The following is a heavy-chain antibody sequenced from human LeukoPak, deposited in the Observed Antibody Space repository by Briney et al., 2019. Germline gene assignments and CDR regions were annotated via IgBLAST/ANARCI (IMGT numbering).Heavy chain of an antibody. CDR2: IIPNSGGT. CDR1: GYTFTGYY. CDR3: AAVGVVVPAAILWAFDY. D-gene: IGHD2-2*02. J-gene: IGHJ4*02. V-gene: IGHV1-2*02. Sequence: ASVKVSCKASGYTFTGYYMHWVRQAPGQGLEWMGWIIPNSGGTNYAQKFQGRVTMTRDKSISTAYMELSRLRSDDTAVYYCAAVGVVVPAAILWAFDYWGQGTLVTVSS.